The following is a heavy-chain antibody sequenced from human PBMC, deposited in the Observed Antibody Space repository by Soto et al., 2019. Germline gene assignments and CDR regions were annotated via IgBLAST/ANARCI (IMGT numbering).Heavy chain of an antibody. J-gene: IGHJ4*02. CDR1: GGSISRYY. CDR2: IYYSGST. V-gene: IGHV4-59*08. D-gene: IGHD6-19*01. CDR3: ASVAVAGIFYFYY. Sequence: QVQLQESGPGLVKPSETLSLTCTVSGGSISRYYWSWIRQPPGKGLEWIGYIYYSGSTNYNPSLKRRVTISVDTSKTQFSLKLSSVTAADTAVYYFASVAVAGIFYFYYWGQGTLVTVSS.